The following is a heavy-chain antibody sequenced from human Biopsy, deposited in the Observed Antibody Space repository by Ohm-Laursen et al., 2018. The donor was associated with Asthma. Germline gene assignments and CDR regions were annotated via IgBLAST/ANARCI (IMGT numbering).Heavy chain of an antibody. D-gene: IGHD6-13*01. CDR1: GFYFRDYF. J-gene: IGHJ6*02. CDR3: ARVLESSSRGPFYFFALDV. Sequence: SLRFSCSASGFYFRDYFMTWMRQAPGKGLEWVASISASGSTKYPSESVQGRSTISRDNAQNLLILEMDSLRADDTGIYYCARVLESSSRGPFYFFALDVWGQGTPVAVS. CDR2: ISASGSTK. V-gene: IGHV3-11*01.